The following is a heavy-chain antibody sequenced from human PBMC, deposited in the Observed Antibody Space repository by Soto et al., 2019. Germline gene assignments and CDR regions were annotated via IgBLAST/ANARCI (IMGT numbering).Heavy chain of an antibody. CDR1: GFTFSDRY. J-gene: IGHJ3*01. Sequence: QVQLVESGGGLVKPGGSLRLSCAASGFTFSDRYMSWIRQAPGKGLEWVSYIHTSGTTIYYADSVKGRFTISRDNAQKSRYLQINSRITQDTAVYYCARGHNGLELWGQGTMVTVSS. V-gene: IGHV3-11*01. D-gene: IGHD1-1*01. CDR2: IHTSGTTI. CDR3: ARGHNGLEL.